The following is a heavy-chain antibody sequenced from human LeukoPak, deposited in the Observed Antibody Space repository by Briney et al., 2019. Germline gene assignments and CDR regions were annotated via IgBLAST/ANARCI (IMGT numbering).Heavy chain of an antibody. J-gene: IGHJ4*02. CDR1: GSSISSSSYY. V-gene: IGHV4-39*01. D-gene: IGHD5-24*01. CDR3: ARLHVDMATISFNY. Sequence: SETLSLTCTVSGSSISSSSYYWGWIRQPPGKGLEWIGSIYYSGSTYYNPSLKSRVTISVDTSKNQFSLKLSSVTAADTAVYYCARLHVDMATISFNYWGQGTLVTVSS. CDR2: IYYSGST.